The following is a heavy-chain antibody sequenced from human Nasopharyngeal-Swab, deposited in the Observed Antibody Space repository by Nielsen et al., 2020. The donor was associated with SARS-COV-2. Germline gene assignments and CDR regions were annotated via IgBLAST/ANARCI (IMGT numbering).Heavy chain of an antibody. CDR1: GYTFSDYG. D-gene: IGHD3-3*01. J-gene: IGHJ4*02. Sequence: ASVKVSCKASGYTFSDYGISWVRQAPGQGLEWMGWINGYNRDTNYVQNLQGRVTTTTDTSTTTAYMELRSLRSDDTAVYYCVRGRGLRFLASYYFDYWGQGTLVTVSS. V-gene: IGHV1-18*04. CDR3: VRGRGLRFLASYYFDY. CDR2: INGYNRDT.